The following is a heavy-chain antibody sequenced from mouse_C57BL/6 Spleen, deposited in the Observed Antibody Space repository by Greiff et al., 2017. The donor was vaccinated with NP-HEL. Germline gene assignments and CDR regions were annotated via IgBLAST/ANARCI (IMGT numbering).Heavy chain of an antibody. CDR1: GFTFSSYA. V-gene: IGHV5-9-1*02. CDR2: ISSGGDYI. J-gene: IGHJ1*03. CDR3: TRDYYGSSWYFDV. Sequence: EVHLVESGEGLVKPGGSLKLSCAASGFTFSSYAMSWVRQTPEKRLEWVAYISSGGDYIYYADTVKGRFTISRDNARNTLYLQMSSLTSEDTAMYYCTRDYYGSSWYFDVWGTGTTVTVSS. D-gene: IGHD1-1*01.